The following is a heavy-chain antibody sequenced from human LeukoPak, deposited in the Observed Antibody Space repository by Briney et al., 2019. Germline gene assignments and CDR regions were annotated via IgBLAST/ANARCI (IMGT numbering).Heavy chain of an antibody. CDR1: GYTFTSHW. J-gene: IGHJ4*02. CDR2: IYPGDSDT. V-gene: IGHV5-51*01. Sequence: GESLKISCKGSGYTFTSHWIAWVRQMPGKGLEWMGIIYPGDSDTRYSPSFQGQVAISADKSISTAYLQWSSLKASDTAMYYCARLGVTDEYYYDSSGNEIDYWGQGTLVTVSS. CDR3: ARLGVTDEYYYDSSGNEIDY. D-gene: IGHD3-22*01.